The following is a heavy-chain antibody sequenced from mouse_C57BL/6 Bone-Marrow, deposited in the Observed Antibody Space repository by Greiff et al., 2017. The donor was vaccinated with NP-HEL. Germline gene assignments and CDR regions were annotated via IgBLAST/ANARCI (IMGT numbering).Heavy chain of an antibody. CDR1: GYTFTDYN. D-gene: IGHD3-2*02. V-gene: IGHV1-22*01. CDR2: INPNNGGT. J-gene: IGHJ4*01. Sequence: EVQLQQSGPELVKPGASVKMSCKASGYTFTDYNMHWVKQSHGKSLEWIGYINPNNGGTSYNQKFKGKATLTVNKSSSTAYMELRSLTSEDSAVYYCARGGTAQATFYAMDYWGQGTSVTVSS. CDR3: ARGGTAQATFYAMDY.